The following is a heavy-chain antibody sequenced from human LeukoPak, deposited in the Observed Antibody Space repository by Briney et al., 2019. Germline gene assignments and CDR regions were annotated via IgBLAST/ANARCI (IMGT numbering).Heavy chain of an antibody. V-gene: IGHV4-59*01. Sequence: SETLSLTCTVSGGSISSYYWSWIRQPPGKGLEWIGYIYYSGSTNYNPSLKSRVTISVDTSKNQFSLKLSSVTAADTAVYYCAREGSSSWFDHWGQGTLVTVSS. CDR1: GGSISSYY. CDR3: AREGSSSWFDH. J-gene: IGHJ5*02. CDR2: IYYSGST. D-gene: IGHD6-13*01.